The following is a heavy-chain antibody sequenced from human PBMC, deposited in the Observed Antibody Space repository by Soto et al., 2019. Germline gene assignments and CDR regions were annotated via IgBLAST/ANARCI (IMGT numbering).Heavy chain of an antibody. Sequence: GGSLRLSCVASGLTFSIFAMSWVRQSPGKGLEWVSTISGSGGSTYYADAVKGRFTISRDNSMGTLYLQMKSLRVEDTAIYYCAKEVSLGSTVDLGYWGQGALVTVSS. D-gene: IGHD7-27*01. V-gene: IGHV3-23*01. CDR2: ISGSGGST. CDR1: GLTFSIFA. J-gene: IGHJ4*02. CDR3: AKEVSLGSTVDLGY.